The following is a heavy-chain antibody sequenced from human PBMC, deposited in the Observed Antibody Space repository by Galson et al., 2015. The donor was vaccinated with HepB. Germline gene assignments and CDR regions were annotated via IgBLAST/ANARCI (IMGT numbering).Heavy chain of an antibody. Sequence: SLRLSCAASGFNFRGYAMSWVRQAPGKGLEWVSSISGSGDSTYYADSVEGRFTISRDNSKNTLYLQMNSLRAEDTAVYYCARGATHYYYYYGMDVWGQGTTVTVSS. V-gene: IGHV3-23*01. CDR3: ARGATHYYYYYGMDV. CDR2: ISGSGDST. J-gene: IGHJ6*02. CDR1: GFNFRGYA.